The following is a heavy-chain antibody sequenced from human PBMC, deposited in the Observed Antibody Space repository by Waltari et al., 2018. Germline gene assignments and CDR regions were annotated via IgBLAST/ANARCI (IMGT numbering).Heavy chain of an antibody. V-gene: IGHV3-30*02. CDR1: GFTFSRYG. J-gene: IGHJ4*02. CDR3: AKAPFGVVTFYFDY. CDR2: IRYDGSNK. D-gene: IGHD3-3*01. Sequence: QVQLVESGGGVVQPGGSLRLSCAASGFTFSRYGMHWVRPAPGKGLEWVAFIRYDGSNKYYADSVKGRFTISRDNSKNTLYLQMNSLRAEDTAVYYCAKAPFGVVTFYFDYWGQGTLVTVSS.